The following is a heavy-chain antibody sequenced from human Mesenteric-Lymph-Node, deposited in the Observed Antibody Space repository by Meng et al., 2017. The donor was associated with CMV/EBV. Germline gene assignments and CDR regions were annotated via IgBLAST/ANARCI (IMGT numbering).Heavy chain of an antibody. D-gene: IGHD2-2*01. V-gene: IGHV1-69*05. Sequence: SVKVSCKASGGTFSSYAISWVRQAPGQGLEWMGGIIPIFGTANYAQKFQGRVTITTDESTSTAYMELSSLRSEDTAVYYCARPLHKLGYCSSTSCPYYYYGMDVWGQGTTVTVSS. CDR3: ARPLHKLGYCSSTSCPYYYYGMDV. J-gene: IGHJ6*02. CDR1: GGTFSSYA. CDR2: IIPIFGTA.